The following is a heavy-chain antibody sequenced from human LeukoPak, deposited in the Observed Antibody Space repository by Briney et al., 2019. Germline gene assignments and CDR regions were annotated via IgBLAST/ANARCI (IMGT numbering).Heavy chain of an antibody. CDR2: IKQDGREK. Sequence: GGSLTLSCAASGFTFSDYWMSWVRQAPGKVLEWVANIKQDGREKHYVDSLRGRFTVSRDNAKNSLDLQMNSLRAEDTAVYFCARDLYYFDSSGYYASDLWGQGTLVTVSS. J-gene: IGHJ5*02. CDR1: GFTFSDYW. V-gene: IGHV3-7*01. D-gene: IGHD3-22*01. CDR3: ARDLYYFDSSGYYASDL.